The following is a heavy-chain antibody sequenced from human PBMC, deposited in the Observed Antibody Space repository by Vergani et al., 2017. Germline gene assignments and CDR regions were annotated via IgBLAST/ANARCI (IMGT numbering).Heavy chain of an antibody. CDR3: ARGSLLPPGIKRLGDYYGSY. CDR1: GFTFSSYS. CDR2: ISSSSSYI. V-gene: IGHV3-21*01. D-gene: IGHD3-10*01. J-gene: IGHJ4*02. Sequence: EVQLVESGGGLVKPGGSLRLSCAASGFTFSSYSMNWVRQAPGKGLEWVSSISSSSSYIYYADSVKGRFTISRDNAKNSLYLQMNSLRAEDTAVYYCARGSLLPPGIKRLGDYYGSYWGQGTLVTVSS.